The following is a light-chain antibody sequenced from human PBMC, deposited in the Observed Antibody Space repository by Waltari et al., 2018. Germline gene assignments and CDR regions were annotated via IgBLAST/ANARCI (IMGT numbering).Light chain of an antibody. V-gene: IGKV2-40*01. CDR3: MQHKALPLT. J-gene: IGKJ4*01. Sequence: DIVMTKTPLSLPVTPGEPASISCRSTQSLLHTDGYTYLDWYLQKPGQSPQLLIYGGSSRASGVPDRFSGSGSGTDFTLKISKVEAEDVGVYYCMQHKALPLTFGGGTKVEIK. CDR1: QSLLHTDGYTY. CDR2: GGS.